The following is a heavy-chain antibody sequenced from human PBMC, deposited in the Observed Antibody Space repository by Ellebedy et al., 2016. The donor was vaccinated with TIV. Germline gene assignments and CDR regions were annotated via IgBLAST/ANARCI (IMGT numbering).Heavy chain of an antibody. V-gene: IGHV4-30-2*01. Sequence: MPSETLSLTCEVSGGPIRSDGYSWSWFRQPPGGGLEWIGYIYHTGTTYYNPSLKSRVTLSVDTSKNQLFLKLTSVAAADTAVYYCARSRSTGTTRGFDYWGQGTLVIVSS. D-gene: IGHD1-1*01. CDR2: IYHTGTT. CDR1: GGPIRSDGYS. J-gene: IGHJ4*02. CDR3: ARSRSTGTTRGFDY.